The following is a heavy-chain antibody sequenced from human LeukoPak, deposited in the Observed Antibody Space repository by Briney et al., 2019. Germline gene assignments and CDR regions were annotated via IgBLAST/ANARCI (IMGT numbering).Heavy chain of an antibody. Sequence: ASVKVSCKASGCTFTSYDINWVRQATGQGLEWMGWMNPNSGNTGYAQKFQGRVTMTRNTSISTAYMELSSLRSEDTAVYYCARDLRVLGGDTAMSSLRDYYGMDVWGQGTTVTVSS. D-gene: IGHD5-18*01. CDR1: GCTFTSYD. CDR3: ARDLRVLGGDTAMSSLRDYYGMDV. V-gene: IGHV1-8*01. CDR2: MNPNSGNT. J-gene: IGHJ6*02.